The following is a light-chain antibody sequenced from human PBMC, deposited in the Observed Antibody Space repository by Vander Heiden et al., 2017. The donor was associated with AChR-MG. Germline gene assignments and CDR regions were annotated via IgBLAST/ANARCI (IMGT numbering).Light chain of an antibody. CDR2: WAS. V-gene: IGKV4-1*01. CDR3: QQYYSMPYT. J-gene: IGKJ2*01. Sequence: DIVMTQSPDSLAVSLGERATINCKSSQSVLYSSNNKNYLAWYQQKPGQPPKLLIYWASTRESGVPDRFSGSGSGTDFTLTISSLQGEDVAVYSCQQYYSMPYTFGQWTKLEI. CDR1: QSVLYSSNNKNY.